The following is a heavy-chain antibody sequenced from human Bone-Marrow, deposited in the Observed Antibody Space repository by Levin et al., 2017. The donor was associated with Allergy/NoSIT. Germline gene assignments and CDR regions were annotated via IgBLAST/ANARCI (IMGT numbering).Heavy chain of an antibody. D-gene: IGHD5-12*01. CDR2: ISGNSGNT. J-gene: IGHJ4*02. CDR1: DYTFANHG. CDR3: ASRPNIVFYGGFDY. Sequence: GESLKISCKTSDYTFANHGFSWVRQAPGQGLEWMGWISGNSGNTKYAQKFQGRVTLTTDTSTSTVYMDLRSLRSDDTAVYYWASRPNIVFYGGFDYWGQGSLVTVSS. V-gene: IGHV1-18*01.